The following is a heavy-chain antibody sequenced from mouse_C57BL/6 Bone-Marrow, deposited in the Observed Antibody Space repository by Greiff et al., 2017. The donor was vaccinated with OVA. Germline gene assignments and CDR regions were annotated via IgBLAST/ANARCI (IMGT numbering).Heavy chain of an antibody. J-gene: IGHJ2*01. CDR2: IHPNSGST. D-gene: IGHD1-1*01. V-gene: IGHV1-64*01. CDR1: GYTFTSYW. Sequence: QVQLQQPGAELVKPGASVKLSCKASGYTFTSYWLHWVKQRPGQGLEWIGMIHPNSGSTNYNEKFKSKATMTVDKSSSTAYMQLSSLRSEDSAVYYGARLTTVVWGQGTTLTVAS. CDR3: ARLTTVV.